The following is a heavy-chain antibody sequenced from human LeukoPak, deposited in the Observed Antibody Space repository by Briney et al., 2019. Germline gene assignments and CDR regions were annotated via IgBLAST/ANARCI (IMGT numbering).Heavy chain of an antibody. CDR1: GGSISSGGYS. Sequence: SETLSLTCAVSGGSISSGGYSWSWIRQPPGKGLEWIGYIYHSGSTYYNPSLKSRVTISVDRSKNQFSLKLSSVTAADTAGYYCARDGGYCSSTSCFNWFDPWGQGTLVTVSS. CDR3: ARDGGYCSSTSCFNWFDP. V-gene: IGHV4-30-2*01. J-gene: IGHJ5*02. D-gene: IGHD2-2*01. CDR2: IYHSGST.